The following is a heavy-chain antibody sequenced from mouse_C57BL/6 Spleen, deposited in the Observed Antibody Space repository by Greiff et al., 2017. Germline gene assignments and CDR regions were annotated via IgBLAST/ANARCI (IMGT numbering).Heavy chain of an antibody. CDR1: GYTFTDYY. CDR3: ARSIHDYEGAWFAY. Sequence: EVQLQQSGPVLVKPGASVKMSCKASGYTFTDYYMNWVKQSHGKSLEWIGVINPYNGGTSYNQKFKGKATLTVDKSSSTAYMELNSLTSEDSAVYYCARSIHDYEGAWFAYWGQGTLVTVSA. D-gene: IGHD2-4*01. CDR2: INPYNGGT. J-gene: IGHJ3*01. V-gene: IGHV1-19*01.